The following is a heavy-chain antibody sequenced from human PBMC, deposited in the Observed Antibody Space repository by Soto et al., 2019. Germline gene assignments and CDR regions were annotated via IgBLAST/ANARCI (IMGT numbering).Heavy chain of an antibody. D-gene: IGHD3-9*01. V-gene: IGHV1-18*04. CDR2: ISAVNHKA. CDR3: ARQHNDLWTDSPDFGY. Sequence: QVQLVQSGGEVKKPGASVKVSCKASGYNYNNYGVTCVRQAPGQGLEWMGWISAVNHKANYAHNIQDRVTMTIDTSTNKAHMEMRSLRPDDTAVYYCARQHNDLWTDSPDFGYLGQGTLATVSA. J-gene: IGHJ4*02. CDR1: GYNYNNYG.